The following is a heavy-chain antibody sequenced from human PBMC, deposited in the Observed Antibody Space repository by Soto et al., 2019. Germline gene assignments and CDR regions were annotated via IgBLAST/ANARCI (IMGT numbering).Heavy chain of an antibody. J-gene: IGHJ4*02. Sequence: GGSLRLSCAASGFTFSSYAMHWVRQAPGKGLEWVAVISYDGSNKYYADSLKGRFTISRDNSKSTLYLQMNSLRAEDTAVYYCARGPSSLTRFDYWGQGPLVTVS. D-gene: IGHD2-2*01. V-gene: IGHV3-30-3*01. CDR3: ARGPSSLTRFDY. CDR2: ISYDGSNK. CDR1: GFTFSSYA.